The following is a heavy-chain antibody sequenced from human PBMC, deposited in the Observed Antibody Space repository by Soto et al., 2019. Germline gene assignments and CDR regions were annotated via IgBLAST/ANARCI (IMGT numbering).Heavy chain of an antibody. D-gene: IGHD3-16*01. CDR1: GGSISSGGYY. Sequence: SETLSLTCTVSGGSISSGGYYWSWIRQHPGKGLEWIGYIYYSGSTYYNPSLKSRVTISVDTSKNQFSLKLSSVTAADTAVHYCARKGARWAFDIWGQGTMVTVSS. CDR2: IYYSGST. V-gene: IGHV4-31*03. CDR3: ARKGARWAFDI. J-gene: IGHJ3*02.